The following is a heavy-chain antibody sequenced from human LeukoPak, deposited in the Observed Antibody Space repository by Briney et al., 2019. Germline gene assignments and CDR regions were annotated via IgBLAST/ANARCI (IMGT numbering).Heavy chain of an antibody. D-gene: IGHD6-19*01. Sequence: PSETLSLTCAVYGGSFSGYYWSWIRQPPGKGLVWIGEINHSGSTNYSPSLKSRVTISVDTSKNQFSLKLSSVTAADTAVYYCARVLPRSSGWYGDYYYYMDVWGKGTTVTVSS. CDR3: ARVLPRSSGWYGDYYYYMDV. CDR1: GGSFSGYY. J-gene: IGHJ6*03. CDR2: INHSGST. V-gene: IGHV4-34*01.